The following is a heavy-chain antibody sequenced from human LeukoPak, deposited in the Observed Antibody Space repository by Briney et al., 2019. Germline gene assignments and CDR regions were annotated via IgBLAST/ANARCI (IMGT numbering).Heavy chain of an antibody. V-gene: IGHV3-23*01. CDR3: AKDRIAAAGHAGLFDD. J-gene: IGHJ4*02. D-gene: IGHD6-13*01. CDR1: GFTFRNAW. Sequence: GGSLRLACAASGFTFRNAWMSWGRQARGRGVGWVSSINNSGGSIYYAVSVKGPFTISRDNSKNTLYLQMTSLRAEDTAVYYCAKDRIAAAGHAGLFDDWGQGTLVTVSS. CDR2: INNSGGSI.